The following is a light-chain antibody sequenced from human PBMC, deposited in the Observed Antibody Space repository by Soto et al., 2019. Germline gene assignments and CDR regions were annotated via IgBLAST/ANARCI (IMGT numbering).Light chain of an antibody. CDR1: QSVSSN. J-gene: IGKJ1*01. V-gene: IGKV3-15*01. Sequence: EIVMTQSPATLSVSPGERATLSCRASQSVSSNLAWDQQKPGQAPRLLIYGASTRATGIPARFSGSGSGTESTLTISSLQSEDFAVYYYQQYNNWPPRAWTFGQGTKVEIK. CDR3: QQYNNWPPRAWT. CDR2: GAS.